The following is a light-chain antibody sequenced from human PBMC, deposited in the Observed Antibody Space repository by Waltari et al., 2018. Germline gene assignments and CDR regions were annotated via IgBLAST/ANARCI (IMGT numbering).Light chain of an antibody. CDR1: QDITKW. CDR2: ASS. Sequence: DIQMTQAPSSLSASVGDRVTITCRASQDITKWLAWYQQQPEMAPTSLIFASSVLHSGVPSRFSGSLSGTNFTLTITNLQPEDFATYYCQQYHSLPFSFGPGTRVDI. V-gene: IGKV1D-16*01. J-gene: IGKJ3*01. CDR3: QQYHSLPFS.